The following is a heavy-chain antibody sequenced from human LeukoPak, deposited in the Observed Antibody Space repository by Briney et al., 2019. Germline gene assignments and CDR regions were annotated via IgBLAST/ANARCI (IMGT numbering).Heavy chain of an antibody. J-gene: IGHJ6*03. CDR3: ARSGFLEWLSDYYYYYYMDV. Sequence: GGSLRLSCAASGFTFSSYGMHWVRQAPGKGLEWVSSISSSSSYIYYADSVKGRFTISRDNAKNSLYLQMNSLRAEDTAVYYCARSGFLEWLSDYYYYYYMDVWGKGTTVTVSS. D-gene: IGHD3-3*01. CDR1: GFTFSSYG. CDR2: ISSSSSYI. V-gene: IGHV3-21*01.